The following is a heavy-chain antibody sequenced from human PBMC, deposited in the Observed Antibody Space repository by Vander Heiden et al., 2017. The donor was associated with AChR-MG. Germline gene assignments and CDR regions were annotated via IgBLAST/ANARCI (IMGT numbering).Heavy chain of an antibody. J-gene: IGHJ4*02. V-gene: IGHV4-39*01. CDR3: AGREQLLEYHFDY. CDR1: GGSIKSNYY. CDR2: ISASGST. D-gene: IGHD6-13*01. Sequence: QLQLQESGPGLVKPSETLSLTCNVSGGSIKSNYYWGWLRQPPGKGLEWIGSISASGSTYRNPSLERRLTISVDTAKNQFTLKLNSVTAADTAVYYCAGREQLLEYHFDYWGQGSLVTVSS.